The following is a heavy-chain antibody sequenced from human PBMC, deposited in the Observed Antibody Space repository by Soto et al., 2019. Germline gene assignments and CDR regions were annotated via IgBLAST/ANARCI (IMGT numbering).Heavy chain of an antibody. CDR3: ATVKANDFWSGSLDY. CDR1: GYTLTELS. D-gene: IGHD3-3*01. Sequence: GASVKVSCKVSGYTLTELSMHWVRQAPGKGLEWMGGFDPEDGETIYAQKFQGRVTMTEDTSTDTAYMELSSLRSEDTAVYYCATVKANDFWSGSLDYWGQGTLVTVSS. V-gene: IGHV1-24*01. CDR2: FDPEDGET. J-gene: IGHJ4*02.